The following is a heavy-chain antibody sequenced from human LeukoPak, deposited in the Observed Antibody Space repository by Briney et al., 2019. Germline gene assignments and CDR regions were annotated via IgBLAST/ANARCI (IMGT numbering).Heavy chain of an antibody. CDR1: GFTFSSYW. J-gene: IGHJ4*02. V-gene: IGHV3-74*01. D-gene: IGHD4-23*01. CDR3: ARGRPHGNDY. CDR2: IASDGSST. Sequence: GGSLRLSCAASGFTFSSYWMNWDRQAAGKGLVWVPRIASDGSSTTYADSVKGRFSISRDNAKNTLYLQMNSLRVEDTAVYYCARGRPHGNDYWGQGTLVTVSS.